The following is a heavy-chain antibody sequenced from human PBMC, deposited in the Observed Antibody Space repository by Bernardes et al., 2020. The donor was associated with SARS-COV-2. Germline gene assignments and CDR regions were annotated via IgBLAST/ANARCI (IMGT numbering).Heavy chain of an antibody. Sequence: SETLSLTCNVSGGPVTTNNCYWTWIRQPPGKGLEWIGYLYYSGTTNYNPSLRSRVTISLDTSKSQFSLKLTSVTAADTAVYFCSRETVSPTYYYDPRASRGVDVGGQGITVTVSS. D-gene: IGHD3-22*01. V-gene: IGHV4-61*01. CDR2: LYYSGTT. J-gene: IGHJ6*02. CDR3: SRETVSPTYYYDPRASRGVDV. CDR1: GGPVTTNNCY.